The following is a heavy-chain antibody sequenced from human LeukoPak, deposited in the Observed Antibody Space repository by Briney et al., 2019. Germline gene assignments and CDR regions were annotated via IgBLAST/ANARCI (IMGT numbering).Heavy chain of an antibody. V-gene: IGHV3-64D*09. CDR3: VHGYSSGWYWFDP. CDR1: GFTFSSYA. CDR2: ISSNGGST. D-gene: IGHD6-19*01. J-gene: IGHJ5*02. Sequence: GGSQRLSCSASGFTFSSYAMHWVRQAPGKGLEYVSAISSNGGSTYYADSVKGRFTISRDNSKNTLYLQMSSLRAEDTAVYYCVHGYSSGWYWFDPWGQGTLVTVSS.